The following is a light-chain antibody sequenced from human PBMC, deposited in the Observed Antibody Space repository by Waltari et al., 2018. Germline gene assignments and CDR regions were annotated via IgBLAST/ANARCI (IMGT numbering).Light chain of an antibody. V-gene: IGKV3-11*01. CDR2: AAS. Sequence: EVVLTPTPATLSLSPGERATLSCRARQSVNNFVGWYQQKSGQAPRLLIYAASNRAAGIPARFSGSGSGTECTLTITRLAPEDFVIYYCQQRSNLVTFGGGTKVEIK. CDR3: QQRSNLVT. CDR1: QSVNNF. J-gene: IGKJ4*01.